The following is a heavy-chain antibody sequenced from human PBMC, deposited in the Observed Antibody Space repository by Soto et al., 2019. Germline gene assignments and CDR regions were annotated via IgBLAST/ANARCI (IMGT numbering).Heavy chain of an antibody. CDR1: GYGFKNYG. V-gene: IGHV1-18*01. CDR3: ARGWDYTDYYGDF. Sequence: QVQLVQSGAEVKRPGASVKVSCKTSGYGFKNYGISWVRQAPGQGLEWMGWISTYSGDTDYAQMFQDRITMTTDTSTSTVHMELRSLTLGDTAVYYCARGWDYTDYYGDFWGQGTLVTVSS. J-gene: IGHJ4*02. CDR2: ISTYSGDT. D-gene: IGHD1-26*01.